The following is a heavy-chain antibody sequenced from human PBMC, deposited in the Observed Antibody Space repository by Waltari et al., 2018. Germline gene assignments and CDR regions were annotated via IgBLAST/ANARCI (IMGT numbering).Heavy chain of an antibody. Sequence: QVQLVQSGAEVKKPGASVKVSCKASGYTFTGYYMHWVRQAPGQGLEWMGWINPNSGGTNYAQKFQGRVTMTRDTSISTAYMELSRLRSDDTAVYYCAGGRITIFGVVTPDAFDIWGQGTMVTVSS. CDR3: AGGRITIFGVVTPDAFDI. CDR1: GYTFTGYY. J-gene: IGHJ3*02. V-gene: IGHV1-2*02. CDR2: INPNSGGT. D-gene: IGHD3-3*01.